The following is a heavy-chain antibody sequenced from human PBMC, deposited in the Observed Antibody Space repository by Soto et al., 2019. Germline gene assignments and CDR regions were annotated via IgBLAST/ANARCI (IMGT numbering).Heavy chain of an antibody. V-gene: IGHV1-3*01. D-gene: IGHD4-17*01. CDR3: ARDGHSVTNYFDY. CDR1: GYIFTSYA. CDR2: INPGNGNA. Sequence: QVQLVQSGAEVKKPGASVKVSCKTSGYIFTSYALHWVRQSPGQRLEWMGWINPGNGNAQCSQKFQGRVTITRDTSASMAYMEMSSLGSEDTAVYFCARDGHSVTNYFDYWGQGTPVTVSS. J-gene: IGHJ4*02.